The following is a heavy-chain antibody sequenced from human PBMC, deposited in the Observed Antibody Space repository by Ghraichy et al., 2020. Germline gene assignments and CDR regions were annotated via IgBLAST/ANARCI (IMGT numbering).Heavy chain of an antibody. CDR1: GGSISSSSYY. J-gene: IGHJ5*02. CDR3: ARQDYGDTRNWFDP. D-gene: IGHD4-17*01. V-gene: IGHV4-39*07. Sequence: SQTLSLTCTVSGGSISSSSYYWGWIRQPPGKGLEWIGSIYYSGSTYYNPSLKSRVTISVDTSKNQFSLKLSSVTAADTAVYYCARQDYGDTRNWFDPWGQGTLVTVSS. CDR2: IYYSGST.